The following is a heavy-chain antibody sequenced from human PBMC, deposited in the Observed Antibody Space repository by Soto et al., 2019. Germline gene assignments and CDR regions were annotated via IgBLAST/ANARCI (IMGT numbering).Heavy chain of an antibody. Sequence: QVQLQQWGAGLLKPSETLSLTCAVYGGSFSGYYWSWIRQPPGKGLEWIGEINHSGSTNYNPSLKSRVTISVDTSKNQFSLKLSSVTAADTAVYYCATVARPRYYYYDGMDVWGQGTTVTVSS. CDR2: INHSGST. D-gene: IGHD5-12*01. J-gene: IGHJ6*02. CDR1: GGSFSGYY. CDR3: ATVARPRYYYYDGMDV. V-gene: IGHV4-34*01.